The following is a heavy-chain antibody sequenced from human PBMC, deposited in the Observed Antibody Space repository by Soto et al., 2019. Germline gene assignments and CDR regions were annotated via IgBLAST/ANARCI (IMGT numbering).Heavy chain of an antibody. CDR3: ASPYYYDSSGYQIVPHYYNGMDV. CDR2: FIPIFGTA. Sequence: SVKVSCKASGGTFSSYAISWVRQAPGQGLEWMGGFIPIFGTANYAQKFQGRVTITADESTSTAYMELSSLRSEDTAVYYCASPYYYDSSGYQIVPHYYNGMDVWGQGTTVTVSS. CDR1: GGTFSSYA. V-gene: IGHV1-69*13. D-gene: IGHD3-22*01. J-gene: IGHJ6*02.